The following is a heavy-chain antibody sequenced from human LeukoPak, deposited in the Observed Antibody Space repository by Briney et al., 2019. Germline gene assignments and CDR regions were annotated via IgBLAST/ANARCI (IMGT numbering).Heavy chain of an antibody. J-gene: IGHJ5*02. D-gene: IGHD6-13*01. CDR3: ARQNPGYSSSYGSPDWFDP. V-gene: IGHV4-59*01. CDR2: IYFSGST. CDR1: GGALSSYF. Sequence: SETLSLTCTVSGGALSSYFWSWVRQPPREGLGGVGDIYFSGSTNYNPSLKSRVTISVDTSKNQFSLKLSSVTAADTAVYYCARQNPGYSSSYGSPDWFDPWGQGTLVTVSS.